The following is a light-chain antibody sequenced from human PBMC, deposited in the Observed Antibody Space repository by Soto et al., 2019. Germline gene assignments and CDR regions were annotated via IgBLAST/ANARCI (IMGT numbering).Light chain of an antibody. Sequence: EIVLTQSPGTLSLSPGERATLSCRASQSVSNNYLAWYQQKPSQAPRLLIYGASNRATGIPARFSGSGSGTDFTLTISSLEPEDFAVYYCQQRSNWWTFGQGTKVDIK. J-gene: IGKJ1*01. CDR2: GAS. CDR1: QSVSNNY. CDR3: QQRSNWWT. V-gene: IGKV3-11*01.